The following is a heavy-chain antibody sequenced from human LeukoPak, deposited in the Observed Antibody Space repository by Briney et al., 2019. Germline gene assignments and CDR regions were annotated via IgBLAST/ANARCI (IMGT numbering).Heavy chain of an antibody. D-gene: IGHD6-13*01. CDR3: AKYPGIAAAGPNFY. Sequence: GGSLRLSCAASGFTFDDYGMSWVRQAPGKGLEWVSAISGSGGSTYYADSVKGRFTISRDNSKNTLYLQMNSLRAEDTAVYYCAKYPGIAAAGPNFYWGQGTLVTVSS. CDR1: GFTFDDYG. J-gene: IGHJ4*02. V-gene: IGHV3-23*01. CDR2: ISGSGGST.